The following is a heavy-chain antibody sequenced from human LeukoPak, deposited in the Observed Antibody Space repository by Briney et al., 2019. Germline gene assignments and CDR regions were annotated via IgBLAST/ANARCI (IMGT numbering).Heavy chain of an antibody. D-gene: IGHD6-13*01. Sequence: SETLSLTCAVYGGSFSGYYWSWIRQPPGKGLEWIGEINHSGSTNYNPSLKSRVTISVDTSKNQFSLKLSSVTAAGTAVYYCARGSGIAAPAYYYYYMDVWGKGTTVTVSS. CDR2: INHSGST. J-gene: IGHJ6*03. V-gene: IGHV4-34*01. CDR1: GGSFSGYY. CDR3: ARGSGIAAPAYYYYYMDV.